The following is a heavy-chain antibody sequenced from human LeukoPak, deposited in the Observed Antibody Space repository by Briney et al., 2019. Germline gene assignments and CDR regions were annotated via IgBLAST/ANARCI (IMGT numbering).Heavy chain of an antibody. J-gene: IGHJ4*02. V-gene: IGHV4-34*01. CDR1: GGSFSGYY. CDR3: ARGGVGATTAGFDY. CDR2: INHSGST. Sequence: SETLSLTCAVYGGSFSGYYWSWIRQPPGKGLEWIGEINHSGSTNYNPSLKSRVTISVDTSKNQFSLKLSPVTAADTAVYYCARGGVGATTAGFDYWGQGTLVTVSS. D-gene: IGHD1-26*01.